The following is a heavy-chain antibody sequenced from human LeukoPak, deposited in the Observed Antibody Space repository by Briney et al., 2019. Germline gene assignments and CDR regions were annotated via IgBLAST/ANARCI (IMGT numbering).Heavy chain of an antibody. Sequence: PSETLSLTCTVSGGSISSGGYFWSWIRQHPGKGLEWIGSISSSGSTIYSPSLKRRVTISVDTSKNQFSLNLSSVTAADTAVYYCARADNLNAFDYWGQGTRVTVSS. D-gene: IGHD1-1*01. CDR1: GGSISSGGYF. CDR3: ARADNLNAFDY. J-gene: IGHJ4*02. V-gene: IGHV4-31*03. CDR2: ISSSGST.